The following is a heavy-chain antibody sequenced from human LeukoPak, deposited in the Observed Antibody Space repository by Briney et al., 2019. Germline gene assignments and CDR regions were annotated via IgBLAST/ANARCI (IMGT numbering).Heavy chain of an antibody. CDR2: MNPNSGNT. V-gene: IGHV1-8*01. Sequence: ASVKVSCKASGYTFTSYDINWVRQATGQGLEWMGRMNPNSGNTGYAQKFQGRVTMTRNTSISTAYMELSSLRSEDTAVYYCARGYYGDYVPRHGQYYYYGMDVWGQGTTVTVSS. CDR1: GYTFTSYD. D-gene: IGHD4-17*01. J-gene: IGHJ6*02. CDR3: ARGYYGDYVPRHGQYYYYGMDV.